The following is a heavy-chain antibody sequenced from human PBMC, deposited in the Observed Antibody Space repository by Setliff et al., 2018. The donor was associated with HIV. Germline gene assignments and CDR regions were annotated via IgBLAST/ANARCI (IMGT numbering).Heavy chain of an antibody. Sequence: GGSLRLSCTASGFTFGDYAMSWVRQAPGKGLEWVGFIRSKAYGGTTEYAASVKGRFTISRDDSKSIAYLQMNSLKTEDTAVYYCTRDQPRYYNFWSGPDAFDIWGQGTMVTVSS. CDR1: GFTFGDYA. D-gene: IGHD3-3*01. CDR2: IRSKAYGGTT. V-gene: IGHV3-49*04. J-gene: IGHJ3*02. CDR3: TRDQPRYYNFWSGPDAFDI.